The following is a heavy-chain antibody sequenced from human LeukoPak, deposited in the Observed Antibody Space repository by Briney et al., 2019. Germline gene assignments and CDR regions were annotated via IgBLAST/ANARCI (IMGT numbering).Heavy chain of an antibody. V-gene: IGHV3-11*04. Sequence: GGSLRLFCAVSGFTFTDYYMSWVRQAPGKGLEWIAYISTSGSTIYYADSVKGRFTISRDNAKNSLYLQMNSLRVEDTAVYYCVRGGNVAAAHFDYWGQGTLVTVSS. D-gene: IGHD6-25*01. CDR1: GFTFTDYY. J-gene: IGHJ4*02. CDR2: ISTSGSTI. CDR3: VRGGNVAAAHFDY.